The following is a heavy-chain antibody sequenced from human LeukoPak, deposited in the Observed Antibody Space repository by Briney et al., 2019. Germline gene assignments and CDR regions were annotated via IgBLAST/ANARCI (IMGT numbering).Heavy chain of an antibody. V-gene: IGHV4-39*07. CDR2: IYYSGST. J-gene: IGHJ5*02. CDR3: AREQLERRSNWFDP. CDR1: GGSISSSNYY. Sequence: PSETLSLTCTVSGGSISSSNYYWGWIRQPPGKGLEWIGSIYYSGSTYYSPSLKSRVTISVDTSKNQFSLKLSSVTAADTAVYYCAREQLERRSNWFDPWGQGTLVTVSS. D-gene: IGHD1-1*01.